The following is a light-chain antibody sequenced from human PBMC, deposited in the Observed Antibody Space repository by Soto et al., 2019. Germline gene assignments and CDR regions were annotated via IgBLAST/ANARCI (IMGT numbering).Light chain of an antibody. CDR1: QIVSSTY. J-gene: IGKJ2*01. V-gene: IGKV3D-20*02. CDR3: QQGSNGYT. CDR2: DAS. Sequence: EIVLTQSPGTLSLSPGERATLSCRASQIVSSTYLAWFQQKPGQAPRLLIYDASDRATGIPDRFSGSGSGTDFTLTISSLEPEDFAVYYCQQGSNGYTFGQGTKVDIK.